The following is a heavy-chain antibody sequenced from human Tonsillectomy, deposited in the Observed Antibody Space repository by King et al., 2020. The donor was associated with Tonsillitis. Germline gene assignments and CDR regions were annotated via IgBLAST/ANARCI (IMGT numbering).Heavy chain of an antibody. J-gene: IGHJ3*02. CDR2: IYWDDDN. CDR3: AHSLMIEGAFDI. D-gene: IGHD3-22*01. V-gene: IGHV2-5*02. CDR1: GFSLSTSGVG. Sequence: TLKESGPTLVKPTQTLTLTCTFSGFSLSTSGVGVGWIRQPPGKALEWLALIYWDDDNRYSPSLKSRLTITKDTSKNQVVLTMTNMDPVGTATYYCAHSLMIEGAFDIWGQGTMVTVSS.